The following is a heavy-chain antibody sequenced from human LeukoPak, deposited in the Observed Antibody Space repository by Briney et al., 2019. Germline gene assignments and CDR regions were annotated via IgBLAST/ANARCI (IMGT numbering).Heavy chain of an antibody. D-gene: IGHD5-18*01. CDR3: ARDAPGNTALDY. CDR1: GFTFSIYW. CDR2: INSGGSST. Sequence: GGSLRLSCAASGFTFSIYWMHWVRQPPGKGLVWVSRINSGGSSTSYADSVKGRFTISRDNAKNTLYLQMNSLRVEDTALYYCARDAPGNTALDYWGQGSLVTVSS. J-gene: IGHJ4*02. V-gene: IGHV3-74*01.